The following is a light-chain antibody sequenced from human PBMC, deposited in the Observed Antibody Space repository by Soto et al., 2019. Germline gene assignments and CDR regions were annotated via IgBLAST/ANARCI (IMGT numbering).Light chain of an antibody. J-gene: IGKJ1*01. CDR3: QQYGSYS. CDR1: RSISNW. CDR2: DAS. Sequence: DIQMTQSPSTLSASVGDRVTITCRASRSISNWLAWYQQRPGIAPKLLIFDASILQSGVPSRFSGSGSGTEFTLSISRLQTDDFATYYCQQYGSYSFXQGTKVDIK. V-gene: IGKV1-5*01.